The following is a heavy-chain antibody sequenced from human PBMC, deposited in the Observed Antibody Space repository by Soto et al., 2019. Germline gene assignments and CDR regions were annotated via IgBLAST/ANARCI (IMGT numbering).Heavy chain of an antibody. CDR2: IYHSGST. CDR1: GGSISSGGYS. J-gene: IGHJ5*02. D-gene: IGHD3-10*01. CDR3: ARAMVRGASYQNWFEP. Sequence: QLQLQESGSGLVKPSQTLSLTCAVSGGSISSGGYSWSWIRQPPGKGLEWIGYIYHSGSTYYNPSLKSRVTRSVDRSKNQFSLKLSSVTAADTAVYYCARAMVRGASYQNWFEPWGQGTLVTVSS. V-gene: IGHV4-30-2*01.